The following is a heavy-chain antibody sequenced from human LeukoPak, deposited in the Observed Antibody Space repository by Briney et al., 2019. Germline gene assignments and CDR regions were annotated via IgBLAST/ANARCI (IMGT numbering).Heavy chain of an antibody. D-gene: IGHD3-22*01. V-gene: IGHV4-61*02. CDR3: ARGTRPSITMIVVGHYYGMDV. CDR1: GGSISSGSYY. J-gene: IGHJ6*02. CDR2: IYTSGST. Sequence: PSQTLSLTCTVSGGSISSGSYYWSWIRQPAGKGLEWIGRIYTSGSTNYNPSLKSRVTISVDTSKNQFSLKLSSVTAADTAVYYCARGTRPSITMIVVGHYYGMDVWGQGTTVTVSS.